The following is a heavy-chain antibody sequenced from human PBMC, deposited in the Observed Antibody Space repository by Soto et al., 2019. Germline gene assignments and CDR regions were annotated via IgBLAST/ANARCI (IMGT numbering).Heavy chain of an antibody. CDR1: GFTFSSYA. Sequence: GGSLRLSCAASGFTFSSYAMHWVRQAPGKGLEWVAVISYDGSNKYYADSVKGRFTISRDNSKNTLYLQMNSLRAEDTAVYYCARXPRITMIVVSLLDYFDYWGQGTLVTVSS. CDR3: ARXPRITMIVVSLLDYFDY. CDR2: ISYDGSNK. V-gene: IGHV3-30-3*01. D-gene: IGHD3-22*01. J-gene: IGHJ4*02.